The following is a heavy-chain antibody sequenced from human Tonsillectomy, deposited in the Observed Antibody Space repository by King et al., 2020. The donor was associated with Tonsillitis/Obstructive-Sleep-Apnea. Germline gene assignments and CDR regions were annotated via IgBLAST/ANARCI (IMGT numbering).Heavy chain of an antibody. CDR2: IRSKAYGGTT. V-gene: IGHV3-49*04. CDR1: GFTFGDYA. CDR3: TRGAGNNNAFDI. Sequence: VQLVESGGGLVQPGRSLRLSCTASGFTFGDYAMSWVRQAPGKGLEWVGFIRSKAYGGTTEYAASVKGRFTISRDDSKSIAYPQMNSLKTEDTAVYYCTRGAGNNNAFDIWGQGTMVTVSS. J-gene: IGHJ3*02. D-gene: IGHD4-23*01.